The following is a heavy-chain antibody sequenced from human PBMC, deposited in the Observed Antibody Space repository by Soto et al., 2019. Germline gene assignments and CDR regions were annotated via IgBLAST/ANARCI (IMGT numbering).Heavy chain of an antibody. D-gene: IGHD1-26*01. J-gene: IGHJ6*02. CDR3: ARAQWELLGRYYYYYGMDV. V-gene: IGHV1-18*01. CDR2: ISAYNGNT. Sequence: ASVKVSCKASGYTFTSYCISWVRQAPGQGLEWMGWISAYNGNTNYAQKLQGRVTMTTDTSTSTAYMELRSLRSDDTAVYYCARAQWELLGRYYYYYGMDVWGQGTTVTVS. CDR1: GYTFTSYC.